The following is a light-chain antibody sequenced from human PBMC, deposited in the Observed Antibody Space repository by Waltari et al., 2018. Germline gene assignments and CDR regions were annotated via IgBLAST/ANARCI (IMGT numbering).Light chain of an antibody. CDR3: MQSTHWPLT. CDR1: QSLVYRDGDTY. Sequence: QSLVYRDGDTYLHWFQQRPGQSPRRLIYKVSNRDSEVPDRFSGSGSGTDFTLKISRVEAEDVGVYYCMQSTHWPLTFGGGTKVEIK. CDR2: KVS. V-gene: IGKV2-30*01. J-gene: IGKJ4*01.